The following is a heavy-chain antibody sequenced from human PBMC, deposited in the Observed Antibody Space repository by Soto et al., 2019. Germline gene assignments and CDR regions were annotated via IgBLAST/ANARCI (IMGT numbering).Heavy chain of an antibody. J-gene: IGHJ4*02. CDR3: ARAGLYCTNGVCYLIPFDY. CDR1: GFTFSSYS. CDR2: ISSSSSTI. D-gene: IGHD2-8*01. Sequence: EVQLVESGGGLVQPGGSLRLSCAASGFTFSSYSMNWVRQAPGKGLEWVSYISSSSSTIYYADSVKGRFTISRDNAKNTLYLQMNSLRDEDTAVYYCARAGLYCTNGVCYLIPFDYWGQGTLFTVSS. V-gene: IGHV3-48*02.